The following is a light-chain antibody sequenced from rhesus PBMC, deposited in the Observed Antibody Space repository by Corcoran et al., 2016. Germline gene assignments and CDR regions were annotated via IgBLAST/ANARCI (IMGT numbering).Light chain of an antibody. CDR2: EAA. J-gene: IGKJ4*01. CDR1: ENVNNY. Sequence: DIQMTQSPSSLSASVGDRVTITCRASENVNNYLNWYQQKPGKAPKLLIYEAATLQTGVPSRFSGRGSGTDYTFTISSLQPEDVATYYCQHGYSTPLTFGGGTKV. CDR3: QHGYSTPLT. V-gene: IGKV1-74*01.